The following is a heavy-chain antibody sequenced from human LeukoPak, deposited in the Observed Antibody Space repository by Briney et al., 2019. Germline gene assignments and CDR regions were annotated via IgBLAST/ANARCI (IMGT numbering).Heavy chain of an antibody. CDR3: AKTHSSSWGIFDY. CDR1: GFTFSSYG. V-gene: IGHV3-30*02. Sequence: GGSLRLSCATSGFTFSSYGMHWVRQAPGKGLEWVAFIRNDGSTKYFADSVKGRFTISRDNSKNTLYLQMNRLRAEDTAVYYCAKTHSSSWGIFDYWGQGTLVTVSS. D-gene: IGHD6-13*01. CDR2: IRNDGSTK. J-gene: IGHJ4*02.